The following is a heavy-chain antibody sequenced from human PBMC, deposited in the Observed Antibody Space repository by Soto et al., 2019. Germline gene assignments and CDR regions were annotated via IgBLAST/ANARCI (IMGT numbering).Heavy chain of an antibody. CDR2: ISHSGST. V-gene: IGHV4-59*01. CDR3: ARIPYDNIWGSYRYTVPDAFDI. Sequence: SETLSLTCTVSGGSIGSYYWSWIRQPPGKGLEWIGYISHSGSTNYNPSLRSRVTISVDTSKNQFSLKLSSVTAADTAVYYCARIPYDNIWGSYRYTVPDAFDIWGQGTMVTVSS. CDR1: GGSIGSYY. J-gene: IGHJ3*02. D-gene: IGHD3-16*02.